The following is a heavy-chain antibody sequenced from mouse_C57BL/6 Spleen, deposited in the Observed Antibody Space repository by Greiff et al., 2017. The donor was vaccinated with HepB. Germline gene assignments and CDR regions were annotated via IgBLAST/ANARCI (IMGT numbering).Heavy chain of an antibody. CDR1: GFTFSSYA. CDR3: ARDRGNDYAMDY. V-gene: IGHV5-4*01. CDR2: ISDGGSYT. D-gene: IGHD2-1*01. J-gene: IGHJ4*01. Sequence: DVHLVESGGGLVKPGGSLKLSCAASGFTFSSYAMSWVRQTPEKRLEWVATISDGGSYTYYPDNVKGRFTISRDNAKNNLYLQMSHLKSEDTAMYYCARDRGNDYAMDYWGQGTSVTVSS.